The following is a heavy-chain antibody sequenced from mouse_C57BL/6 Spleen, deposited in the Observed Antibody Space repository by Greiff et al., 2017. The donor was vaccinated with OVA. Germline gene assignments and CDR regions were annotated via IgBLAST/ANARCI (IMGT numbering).Heavy chain of an antibody. D-gene: IGHD2-4*01. J-gene: IGHJ4*01. CDR1: GFTFSDYY. CDR2: ISNGGGST. Sequence: EVHLVESGGGLVQPGGSLKLSCAASGFTFSDYYMYWVSQTPEKRLEWVAYISNGGGSTYYPDTVKGRFTISRDNAKNTLYLQMSRLKSEDTAMYYCARQMITHYYAMDYWGQGTSVTVSS. CDR3: ARQMITHYYAMDY. V-gene: IGHV5-12*01.